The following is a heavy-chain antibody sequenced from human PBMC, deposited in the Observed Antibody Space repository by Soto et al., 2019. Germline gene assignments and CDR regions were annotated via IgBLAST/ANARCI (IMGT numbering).Heavy chain of an antibody. CDR2: IYYSGTA. Sequence: QQQLQESGPGLVRPSETLSLTCPVSGGSIXXXXXXXXXXXXXXXXXXXXXXXIYYSGTAYYNPSLKSRVTISVDTSKNQLSLKLSSVTAADTAVYYCATYYYHSSGYHYARTPFDYWGQGTLVTVSS. CDR3: ATYYYHSSGYHYARTPFDY. J-gene: IGHJ4*02. CDR1: GGSIXXXXXX. V-gene: IGHV4-39*01. D-gene: IGHD3-22*01.